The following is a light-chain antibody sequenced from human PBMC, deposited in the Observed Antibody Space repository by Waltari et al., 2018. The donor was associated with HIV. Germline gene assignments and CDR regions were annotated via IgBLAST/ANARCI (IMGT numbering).Light chain of an antibody. CDR3: AAWDDSLSGPGV. V-gene: IGLV1-47*01. CDR1: SSNIGSNY. J-gene: IGLJ3*02. CDR2: RNN. Sequence: QSVLTQPPSASGTTGQRVTISCSGSSSNIGSNYVSWYQQLPGTAPNLLIYRNNQRPSGVPDRFSGSKSGTSASLAISGLRSEDEADYYCAAWDDSLSGPGVFGGGTKLTVL.